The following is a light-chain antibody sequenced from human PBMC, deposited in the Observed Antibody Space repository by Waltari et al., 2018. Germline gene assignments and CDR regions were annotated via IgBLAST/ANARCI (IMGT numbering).Light chain of an antibody. CDR2: DVS. CDR1: SSDVGGYNY. J-gene: IGLJ2*01. CDR3: SSYTSSSRGV. V-gene: IGLV2-14*01. Sequence: QSALTQPASVSGSPGQSITISCTGTSSDVGGYNYVSWYQQHPGKAPKLMIYDVSKRPSVVSNRFSGSKSGNTASLTISGLQAEDEADYYCSSYTSSSRGVFGGGTKLTVL.